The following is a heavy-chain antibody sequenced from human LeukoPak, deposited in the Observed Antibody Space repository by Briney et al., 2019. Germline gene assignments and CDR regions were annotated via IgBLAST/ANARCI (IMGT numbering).Heavy chain of an antibody. CDR2: MNPNSGNT. D-gene: IGHD2-2*01. V-gene: IGHV1-8*01. Sequence: GASVKVSCKASGYTFTSYDINWVRQATGQGLEWMGWMNPNSGNTGYAQKFQGRVTMTRNTSISTAYMELSSLRSEDTAVYYCARGQGSDCSSTSRYGRDAYYYYGMDVWGQGTTVTVSS. J-gene: IGHJ6*02. CDR1: GYTFTSYD. CDR3: ARGQGSDCSSTSRYGRDAYYYYGMDV.